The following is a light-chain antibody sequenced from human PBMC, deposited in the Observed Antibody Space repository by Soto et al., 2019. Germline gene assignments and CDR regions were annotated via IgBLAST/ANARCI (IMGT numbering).Light chain of an antibody. CDR2: AAS. CDR3: QQSHSIPYI. J-gene: IGKJ2*01. Sequence: DIQMTQSPSSLSASVGDRVTITCRASQTISTYLNWYQQKPGKAPKLLIYAASSLQSGVPSRFTGSGSGIDFTLTSSSLQPEDFATYFCQQSHSIPYIFGQGTKPQLK. V-gene: IGKV1-39*01. CDR1: QTISTY.